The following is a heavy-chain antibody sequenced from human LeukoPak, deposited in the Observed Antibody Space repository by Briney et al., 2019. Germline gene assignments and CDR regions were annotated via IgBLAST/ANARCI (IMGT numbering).Heavy chain of an antibody. CDR1: GYTLTGYY. CDR3: ARDGARLDI. J-gene: IGHJ3*02. V-gene: IGHV7-4-1*02. CDR2: ITTDTGNP. D-gene: IGHD4/OR15-4a*01. Sequence: ASVMVSCKASGYTLTGYYMHWVRQAPGQGLEWMGWITTDTGNPTYAQGFTGRFVFSLDTSVTTAYLQITSLKAEDTAVYYCARDGARLDIWGQGTLVSVSS.